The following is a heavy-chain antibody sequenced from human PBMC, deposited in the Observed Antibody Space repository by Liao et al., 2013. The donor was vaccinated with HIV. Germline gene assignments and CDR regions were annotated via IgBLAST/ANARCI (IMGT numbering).Heavy chain of an antibody. CDR2: ISTSGSS. Sequence: QVQLQQWGAGLLKPSETLSLTCAVYGASFSDYYWSWIRQPAGKGLEWIGRISTSGSSNYNSSLESRVTMSIDTSKSQVSLKLRSVTAADTAVYFCARVRLAVPGVDAFVYLGPRENGHRLF. J-gene: IGHJ3*02. CDR3: ARVRLAVPGVDAFVY. D-gene: IGHD6-19*01. CDR1: GASFSDYY. V-gene: IGHV4-59*10.